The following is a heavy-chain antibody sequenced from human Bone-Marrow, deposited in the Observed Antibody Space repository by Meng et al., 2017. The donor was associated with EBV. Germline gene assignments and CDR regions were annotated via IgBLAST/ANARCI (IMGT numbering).Heavy chain of an antibody. V-gene: IGHV3-73*02. Sequence: EVHLVESGGGLVQPGGSLRLSCGASGFIFSDSDMHWVRQASGKGLEWVGRGRTKHNKYSTDYGASVKGRFSISRDDSRNTVYLQMNSLKTEDTAVYFCWGDLNSGSYWGQGTLVNVSS. CDR1: GFIFSDSD. J-gene: IGHJ4*02. D-gene: IGHD3-10*01. CDR2: GRTKHNKYST. CDR3: WGDLNSGSY.